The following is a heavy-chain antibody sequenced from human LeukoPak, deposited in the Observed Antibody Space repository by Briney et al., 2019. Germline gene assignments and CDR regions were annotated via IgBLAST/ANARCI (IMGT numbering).Heavy chain of an antibody. J-gene: IGHJ3*02. Sequence: SETLSLTCTVSGGSISSYYWSWIRQPPGKGLEWIGYIYYSGSANYNPSLKSRVTISVDTSKNQFSLKLSSVTAADTAVYYCARGKLGMEAFDIWGQGTMVTVSS. D-gene: IGHD7-27*01. CDR2: IYYSGSA. CDR1: GGSISSYY. V-gene: IGHV4-59*01. CDR3: ARGKLGMEAFDI.